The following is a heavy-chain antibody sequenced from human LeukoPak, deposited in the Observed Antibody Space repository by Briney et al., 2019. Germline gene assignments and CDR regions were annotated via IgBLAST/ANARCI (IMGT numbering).Heavy chain of an antibody. CDR3: ARGLWPDAFDI. Sequence: SCKASGGTFSSYAMHWVRQAPSKGLEWVAVISYDGSNKYYADSVKGRFTISRDNSKNTLYLQMNSLRAEDTAVYYCARGLWPDAFDIWGQGTMVTVSS. V-gene: IGHV3-30-3*01. CDR1: GGTFSSYA. J-gene: IGHJ3*02. CDR2: ISYDGSNK.